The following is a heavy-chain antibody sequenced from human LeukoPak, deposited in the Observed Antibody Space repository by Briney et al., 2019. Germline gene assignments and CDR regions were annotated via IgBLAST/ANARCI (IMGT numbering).Heavy chain of an antibody. D-gene: IGHD4-23*01. CDR2: ISGSGGST. CDR3: AKNNDYGGSYWYFDL. Sequence: PGGTLRLSCAASGFTFSTYAMSWVRQAPGKGLEWVSGISGSGGSTFYADSVKGRFTISRDNSKNTLYLQMNSLRAEDTAVYYCAKNNDYGGSYWYFDLWGRGTLVTVSS. J-gene: IGHJ2*01. V-gene: IGHV3-23*01. CDR1: GFTFSTYA.